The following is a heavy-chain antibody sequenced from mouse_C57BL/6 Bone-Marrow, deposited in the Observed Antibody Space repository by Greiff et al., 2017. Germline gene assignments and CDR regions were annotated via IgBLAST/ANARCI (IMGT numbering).Heavy chain of an antibody. CDR3: TRGGGTGDFDY. J-gene: IGHJ2*01. Sequence: EVQRVESGEGLVKPGGSLKLSCAASGFTFSSYAMSWVRPTSEKRLAWVAYISSGGDYIYYADTVKGRFTISRDNARNTLYLQMSSLNDEDTAMYYSTRGGGTGDFDYWGQGTTLTVSS. CDR1: GFTFSSYA. CDR2: ISSGGDYI. D-gene: IGHD4-1*01. V-gene: IGHV5-9-1*02.